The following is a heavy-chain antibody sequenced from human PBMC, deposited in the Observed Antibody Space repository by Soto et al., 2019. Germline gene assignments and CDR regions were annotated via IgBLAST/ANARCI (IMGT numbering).Heavy chain of an antibody. V-gene: IGHV4-31*01. CDR2: IFYDGRT. J-gene: IGHJ4*02. Sequence: QVQLQETGPGLVKPSQTLSLTCTVSGYSISSGGYYWSWIRQFPGRGLEWIGYIFYDGRTGYNPSLKSQISISVDSSKNQFSLRLSSVTAADTAVYFCAREERSGYYGADYWGQGTLVTVSS. D-gene: IGHD3-3*01. CDR3: AREERSGYYGADY. CDR1: GYSISSGGYY.